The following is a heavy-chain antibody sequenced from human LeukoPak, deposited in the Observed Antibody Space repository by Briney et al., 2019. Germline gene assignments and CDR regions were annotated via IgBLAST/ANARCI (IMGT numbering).Heavy chain of an antibody. J-gene: IGHJ4*02. CDR2: IIPIFGTA. Sequence: GSSVKVSCKASGGTFSSYAISWVRQAPGQGLEWMGGIIPIFGTANYAQKFQGRVTITTDESTSTAYMELSSLRSGDTAVYYCALITIFGVVMDLPFDYWGQGTLVTVSS. CDR3: ALITIFGVVMDLPFDY. D-gene: IGHD3-3*01. CDR1: GGTFSSYA. V-gene: IGHV1-69*05.